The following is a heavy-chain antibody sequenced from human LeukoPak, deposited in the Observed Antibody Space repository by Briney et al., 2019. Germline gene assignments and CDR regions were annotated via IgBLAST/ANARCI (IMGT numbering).Heavy chain of an antibody. V-gene: IGHV3-23*01. J-gene: IGHJ4*02. CDR3: ARYSSSWYDYFDY. CDR2: ISGSGGST. Sequence: GGSLRLSCAASGFTFSSYAMSWVHQAPGEGLEWVSAISGSGGSTYYADSVKGRFTISRDNSKNTLYLQMNSLRAEDTAVYYCARYSSSWYDYFDYWGQGTLVTVSS. CDR1: GFTFSSYA. D-gene: IGHD6-13*01.